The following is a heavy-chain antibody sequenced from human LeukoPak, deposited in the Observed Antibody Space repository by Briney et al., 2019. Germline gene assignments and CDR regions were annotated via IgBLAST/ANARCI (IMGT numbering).Heavy chain of an antibody. D-gene: IGHD1-26*01. Sequence: PGGSLRLSYAASGFTFSSYAMSWVRQAPGKGLEWVSAISGSGGSTYYADSVKGRFTISRDNAKNSLYLQMNSLRAEDTAVYYCASSSSGSYLGYWGQGTLVTVSS. CDR3: ASSSSGSYLGY. CDR1: GFTFSSYA. CDR2: ISGSGGST. V-gene: IGHV3-23*01. J-gene: IGHJ4*02.